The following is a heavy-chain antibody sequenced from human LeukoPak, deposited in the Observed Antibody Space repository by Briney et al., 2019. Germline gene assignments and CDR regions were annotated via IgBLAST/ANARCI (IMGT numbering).Heavy chain of an antibody. V-gene: IGHV1-69*05. CDR2: IIPIFGTA. CDR3: ASPSPAAYSYGYFDY. D-gene: IGHD5-18*01. Sequence: SVKVSCKASGGTFTSYAISWVRQAPGQGLEWMGGIIPIFGTANYAQKFQGRVTITTDEYTSTAYMEVSSLRSEDTAVYYCASPSPAAYSYGYFDYWGQGTLVTVSS. CDR1: GGTFTSYA. J-gene: IGHJ4*02.